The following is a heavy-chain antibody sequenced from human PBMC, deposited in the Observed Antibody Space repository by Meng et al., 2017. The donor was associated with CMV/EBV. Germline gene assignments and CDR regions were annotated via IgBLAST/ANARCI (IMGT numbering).Heavy chain of an antibody. J-gene: IGHJ4*02. CDR1: GGSISSYY. V-gene: IGHV4-59*01. CDR2: IYYSGST. Sequence: GSLRLSCTVSGGSISSYYWSWIRQPPGKGLEWIGYIYYSGSTNYNPSLKSRVTTSVDTSKNQFSLKLSSVTAADTAVYYCARGRGQWLPHYFDYWGQGTLVTVSS. CDR3: ARGRGQWLPHYFDY. D-gene: IGHD6-19*01.